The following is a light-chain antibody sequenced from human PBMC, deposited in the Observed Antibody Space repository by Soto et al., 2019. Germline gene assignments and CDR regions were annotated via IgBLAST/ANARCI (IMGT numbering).Light chain of an antibody. V-gene: IGKV3-20*01. J-gene: IGKJ2*01. CDR1: QSVSSSY. Sequence: IVLTQSPGTLSLSPGERATLSCRASQSVSSSYLAWYQQKPGQAPRLLIYGASSRATGIPDRFSGSGSGTDFTLTISRLETEDFAVYYCQQYGSSPRYTFGQGTKLEIK. CDR2: GAS. CDR3: QQYGSSPRYT.